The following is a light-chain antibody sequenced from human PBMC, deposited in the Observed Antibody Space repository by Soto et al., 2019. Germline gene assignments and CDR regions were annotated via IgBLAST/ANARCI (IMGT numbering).Light chain of an antibody. CDR2: GAS. V-gene: IGKV3-20*01. CDR3: QHYNSYSEA. J-gene: IGKJ1*01. Sequence: EIVLTQSPGTLSLSPGERATLSWSASQSVSSSYLAWYQQKPGQAPRLLIYGASSRATGIPDRFSGSGSGTEFTLTISSLQPDDFATYYCQHYNSYSEAFGQGTKVDI. CDR1: QSVSSSY.